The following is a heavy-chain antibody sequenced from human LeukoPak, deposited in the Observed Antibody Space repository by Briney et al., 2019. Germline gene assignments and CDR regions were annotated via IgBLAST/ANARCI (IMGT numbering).Heavy chain of an antibody. J-gene: IGHJ4*02. Sequence: TTSETLSLTCAVYGGSFSDYYWTWIRQPPGKGLEWIGEITHSGITNYNPYLKSRVTISGDTSKKQFSLTLSSVTAADTAVYYCAVGGYDTTGYRVGMNYWGQGTLVTVSS. D-gene: IGHD3-22*01. CDR3: AVGGYDTTGYRVGMNY. V-gene: IGHV4-34*01. CDR1: GGSFSDYY. CDR2: ITHSGIT.